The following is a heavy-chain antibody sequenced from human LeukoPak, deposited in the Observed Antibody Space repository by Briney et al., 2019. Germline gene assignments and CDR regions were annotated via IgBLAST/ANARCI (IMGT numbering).Heavy chain of an antibody. D-gene: IGHD1-26*01. J-gene: IGHJ4*02. CDR3: AKGSYSGSYYHYFDY. V-gene: IGHV3-66*02. CDR1: GFTVSSNY. Sequence: GGSLRLSCAASGFTVSSNYMSWVRQAPGKGLEWVSVIYSGGSTYYADSVKGRFTISRDNSKNTLYLQMNSLRAEDTAVYYCAKGSYSGSYYHYFDYWGQGTLVTVSS. CDR2: IYSGGST.